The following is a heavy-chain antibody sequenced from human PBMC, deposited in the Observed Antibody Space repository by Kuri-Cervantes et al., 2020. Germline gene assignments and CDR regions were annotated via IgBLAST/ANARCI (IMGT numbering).Heavy chain of an antibody. Sequence: GGSLRLSCAASGFTFSGYPMHWVRQAPGKGLEWLAVVSFDGSIKYYADSLKGRFTISRDNSKNTVFLQMSNLSAEDTAIYFCARDPYYYASWSGPLDFWGQGTLVTVSS. CDR3: ARDPYYYASWSGPLDF. CDR2: VSFDGSIK. CDR1: GFTFSGYP. J-gene: IGHJ4*02. D-gene: IGHD3-3*01. V-gene: IGHV3-30-3*01.